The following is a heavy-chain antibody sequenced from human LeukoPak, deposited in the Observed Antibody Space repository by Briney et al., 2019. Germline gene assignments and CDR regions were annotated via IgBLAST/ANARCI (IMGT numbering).Heavy chain of an antibody. CDR1: GYTFTSFY. D-gene: IGHD6-13*01. J-gene: IGHJ4*02. V-gene: IGHV1-46*01. CDR3: AREGQQLVGDY. Sequence: ASVKVSCKASGYTFTSFYMHWVRQAPGQGLEWMGIINPSGGSTSYAQKFQGRVTMTRDTSTSTVYMELSSLRSEDTAVYYCAREGQQLVGDYWGQGTLVTVSS. CDR2: INPSGGST.